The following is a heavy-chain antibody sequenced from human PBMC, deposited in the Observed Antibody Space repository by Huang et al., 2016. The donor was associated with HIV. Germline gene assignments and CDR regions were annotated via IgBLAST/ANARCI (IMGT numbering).Heavy chain of an antibody. Sequence: QVQLVESGGGVVQPGRSLRLSCAASRFTLSNYAIHWVRQAPGKVMGWVEVISYDGSNKYYADSVKGRFTISRDNSKNTLYLQMNSLRAEDTAVYYCARDLWLRDLYYYYYMDVWGKGTTVTVSS. V-gene: IGHV3-30-3*01. D-gene: IGHD5-12*01. J-gene: IGHJ6*03. CDR1: RFTLSNYA. CDR2: ISYDGSNK. CDR3: ARDLWLRDLYYYYYMDV.